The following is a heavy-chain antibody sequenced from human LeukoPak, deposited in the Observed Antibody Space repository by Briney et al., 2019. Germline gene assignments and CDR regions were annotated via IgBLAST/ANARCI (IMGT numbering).Heavy chain of an antibody. V-gene: IGHV1-18*01. CDR3: ARWADDSSANYFDH. CDR1: GYTFTSYG. J-gene: IGHJ4*02. CDR2: ISGYNGNT. D-gene: IGHD3-22*01. Sequence: DSLKVSCKASGYTFTSYGISWVRQAPGQGLEWMGWISGYNGNTDYAQKLQGRFTMTRDTSTSTVYMELRSLRPDDTAVYYCARWADDSSANYFDHWGQGTLVTVSS.